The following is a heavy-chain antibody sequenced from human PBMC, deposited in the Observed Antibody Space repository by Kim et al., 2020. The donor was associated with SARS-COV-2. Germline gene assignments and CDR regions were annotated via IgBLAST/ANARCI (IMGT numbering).Heavy chain of an antibody. D-gene: IGHD3-9*01. CDR3: ARVGTYYDILTGYFDY. J-gene: IGHJ4*02. V-gene: IGHV4-31*02. Sequence: PAVKSRVTISGDTAKNQLSLELGSVTAADTAVYYCARVGTYYDILTGYFDYWGQGTLVTVSS.